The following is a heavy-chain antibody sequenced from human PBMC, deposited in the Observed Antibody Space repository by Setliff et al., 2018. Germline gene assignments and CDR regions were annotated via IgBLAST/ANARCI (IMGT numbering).Heavy chain of an antibody. CDR1: GGSVSTYY. CDR2: IFYSGYT. Sequence: PSETLSLTCAVSGGSVSTYYWSWIRQPPGKGLEWIGFIFYSGYTHYNPSLKSRVTMSVDVSRDQFSLELSSVTAADTAVYFCARGSGRGYSYGLFDYWGQGSLGTV. V-gene: IGHV4-59*02. CDR3: ARGSGRGYSYGLFDY. D-gene: IGHD5-18*01. J-gene: IGHJ4*02.